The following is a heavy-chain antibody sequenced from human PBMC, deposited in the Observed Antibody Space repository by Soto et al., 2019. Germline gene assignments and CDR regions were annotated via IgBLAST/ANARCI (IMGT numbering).Heavy chain of an antibody. J-gene: IGHJ4*02. CDR3: ARDLYGSGSYYAY. D-gene: IGHD3-10*01. CDR1: GGSVSTYY. Sequence: NPSETLSLTCTVSGGSVSTYYWGWIRQPPGKRLEWIGYIYSSGSINYNPSLKSRATISMDKSKNQFSLKLSSVTTADTAVYYCARDLYGSGSYYAYWGQGILVTVSS. V-gene: IGHV4-59*02. CDR2: IYSSGSI.